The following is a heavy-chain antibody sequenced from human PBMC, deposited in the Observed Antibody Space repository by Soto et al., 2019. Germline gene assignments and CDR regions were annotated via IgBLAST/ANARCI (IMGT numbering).Heavy chain of an antibody. Sequence: QVQLQESGPGLVKPSQTLSLTCTVSGGSISSGGYYWSWIRQHPGKGLEWIGYISYSGSTYYNPPVKSRVITSVDTSTNKFSLKLSSVTAADTAVYCCARDMENCSGCRCYSPTTRCAVDIWGQGTMVTVSS. CDR1: GGSISSGGYY. CDR2: ISYSGST. V-gene: IGHV4-31*03. CDR3: ARDMENCSGCRCYSPTTRCAVDI. D-gene: IGHD2-15*01. J-gene: IGHJ3*02.